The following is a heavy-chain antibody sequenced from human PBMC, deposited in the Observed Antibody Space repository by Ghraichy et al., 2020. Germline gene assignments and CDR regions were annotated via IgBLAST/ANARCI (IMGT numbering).Heavy chain of an antibody. CDR2: ISSNGGST. CDR1: GFTFSSYA. Sequence: GESLNISCSASGFTFSSYAMHWVRQAPGKGLEYVSAISSNGGSTYYADSVKGRFTISRDNSKNTLYLQMSSLRAEDTAVYYCATARYSSSWYYDGDAFDIWGQGTMVTVSS. D-gene: IGHD6-13*01. CDR3: ATARYSSSWYYDGDAFDI. V-gene: IGHV3-64D*06. J-gene: IGHJ3*02.